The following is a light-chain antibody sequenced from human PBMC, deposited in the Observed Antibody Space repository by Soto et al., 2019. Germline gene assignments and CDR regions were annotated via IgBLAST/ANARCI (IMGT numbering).Light chain of an antibody. V-gene: IGKV3-20*01. CDR1: QSVSSSY. CDR2: GAS. CDR3: QVYGSSPWT. J-gene: IGKJ1*01. Sequence: EIVLTQSPGTLSLSPGERATLSCRTSQSVSSSYLAWYQQTPGQAPRLLIFGASNRATGIPDRFSGSGSGTDFTLTITRLEPEDFAVYYCQVYGSSPWTFGQGTEVEVK.